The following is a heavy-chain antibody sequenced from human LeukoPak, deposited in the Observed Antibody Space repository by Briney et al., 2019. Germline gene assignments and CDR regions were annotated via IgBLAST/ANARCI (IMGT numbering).Heavy chain of an antibody. CDR2: IYPGDSDT. J-gene: IGHJ6*02. D-gene: IGHD2-21*02. Sequence: GESLKISCKGSGYSFTSYWTGWVRQMPGKGLEWMGIIYPGDSDTRYSPSFQGQVTISADKSISTAYLQWSSLKASDTAMYYCARRCGGDCYNYYYGMDVWGQGTTVTVSS. CDR3: ARRCGGDCYNYYYGMDV. CDR1: GYSFTSYW. V-gene: IGHV5-51*01.